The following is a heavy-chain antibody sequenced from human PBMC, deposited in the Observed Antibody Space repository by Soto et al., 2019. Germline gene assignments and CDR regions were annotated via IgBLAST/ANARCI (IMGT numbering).Heavy chain of an antibody. D-gene: IGHD1-20*01. CDR2: ISYDGSNK. V-gene: IGHV3-30-3*01. J-gene: IGHJ5*02. CDR1: GFTFSSYA. CDR3: ARSITTGSGWCDP. Sequence: QVQLVESGGGVVQPGRSLRLSCAASGFTFSSYAMHWVRQAPGKGLEWVAVISYDGSNKYYADSVKGRVTISRDNSKNKLYLHMNSLRAEDPAVYYCARSITTGSGWCDPWGQGTLVTVSS.